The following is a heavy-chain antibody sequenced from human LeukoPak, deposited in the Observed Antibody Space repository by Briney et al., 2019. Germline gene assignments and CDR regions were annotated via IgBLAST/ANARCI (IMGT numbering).Heavy chain of an antibody. V-gene: IGHV1-8*01. CDR3: ARDGRGAAAADDPLDL. CDR1: GYTFTNHD. CDR2: MIPNSGAT. D-gene: IGHD6-13*01. J-gene: IGHJ3*01. Sequence: ASVKVSCKASGYTFTNHDFNWMRQASGQGLEWMGWMIPNSGATGYAQKFQGRVTMTRDTSISTAYMELSSLTSEDTAVYYCARDGRGAAAADDPLDLWGQGTTVTVSS.